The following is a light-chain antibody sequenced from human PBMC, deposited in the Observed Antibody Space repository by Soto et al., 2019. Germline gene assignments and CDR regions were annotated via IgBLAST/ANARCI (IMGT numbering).Light chain of an antibody. V-gene: IGLV2-23*01. CDR1: SSDVGSYNL. CDR3: CSYAGRSTLVV. J-gene: IGLJ2*01. CDR2: EGT. Sequence: QSVLTQPASVSGSPGQSITISCTGTSSDVGSYNLVSWYQQYPGKAPKLMIYEGTKRPSGVSNRFSGSKSGNTAALTISGLQAEEEAYYYCCSYAGRSTLVVFGGGTKLTVL.